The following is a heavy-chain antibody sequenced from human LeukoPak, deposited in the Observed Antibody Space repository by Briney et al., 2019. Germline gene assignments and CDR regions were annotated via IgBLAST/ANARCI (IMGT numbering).Heavy chain of an antibody. CDR2: ISYDGSNK. Sequence: GGSLRLSCAASGFTFSSYAMHWVRQAPGKGLEWVAVISYDGSNKYYADSVKGRFTISRDNSKNTLYLQMNSLRAEDTAVYYCAGEPGLDYYDSIFLFDYWGQGTLVTVSS. D-gene: IGHD3-22*01. CDR3: AGEPGLDYYDSIFLFDY. V-gene: IGHV3-30*04. CDR1: GFTFSSYA. J-gene: IGHJ4*02.